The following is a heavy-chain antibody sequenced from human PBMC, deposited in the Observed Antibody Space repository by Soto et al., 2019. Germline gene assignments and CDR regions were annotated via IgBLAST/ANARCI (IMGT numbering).Heavy chain of an antibody. V-gene: IGHV1-2*04. CDR3: ARGIAAAAGRGMDV. J-gene: IGHJ6*02. CDR1: GYTFTGYY. Sequence: ASVKVSCKASGYTFTGYYMHWVRQAPGQGLEWMGWINPNSGGTNYAQKFQGWVTMTRDTSISTAYMELSRLRSDDTAVYYCARGIAAAAGRGMDVWGQGTTDIVSS. CDR2: INPNSGGT. D-gene: IGHD6-13*01.